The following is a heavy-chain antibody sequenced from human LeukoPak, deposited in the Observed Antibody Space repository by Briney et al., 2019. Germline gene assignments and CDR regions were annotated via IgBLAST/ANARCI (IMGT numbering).Heavy chain of an antibody. V-gene: IGHV3-33*01. Sequence: PGRSLRLFCSASGFTLSCYCMHRVRQASSKGLEWGAVIWYDGSNKYYADSVKGRFTISRDNSKNTLYLQMNSLRAEDTAVYYCARDDIVVVPAAPRAMDVWGQGTTVTVSS. CDR3: ARDDIVVVPAAPRAMDV. D-gene: IGHD2-2*01. CDR2: IWYDGSNK. CDR1: GFTLSCYC. J-gene: IGHJ6*02.